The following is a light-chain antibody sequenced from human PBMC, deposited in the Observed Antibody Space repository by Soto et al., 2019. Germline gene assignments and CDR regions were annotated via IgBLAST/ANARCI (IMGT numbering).Light chain of an antibody. Sequence: SYELTQPPSVSVSPGQTASITCSGDKLGDKYACWYQQKSGQSPVLVIYQDSKRPSGIPERVSGSNSGNTATLTISGSQAMDEADYHCQAWDSSTAVFGGGTKVTVL. CDR1: KLGDKY. J-gene: IGLJ2*01. V-gene: IGLV3-1*01. CDR2: QDS. CDR3: QAWDSSTAV.